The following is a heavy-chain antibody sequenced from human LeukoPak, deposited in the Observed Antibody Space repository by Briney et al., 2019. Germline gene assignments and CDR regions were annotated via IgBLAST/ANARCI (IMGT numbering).Heavy chain of an antibody. CDR1: GYTFTGYY. Sequence: ASVKVSCKASGYTFTGYYMHWVRQAPGQGLEWMGWINPNSGGTNYAQKFQGRVTMTRDTSISTAYMELSRLRSAEEAVDYCAGRPGVAYVWGSYPDYWGQGTLVTVSS. J-gene: IGHJ4*02. D-gene: IGHD3-16*01. CDR2: INPNSGGT. V-gene: IGHV1-2*02. CDR3: AGRPGVAYVWGSYPDY.